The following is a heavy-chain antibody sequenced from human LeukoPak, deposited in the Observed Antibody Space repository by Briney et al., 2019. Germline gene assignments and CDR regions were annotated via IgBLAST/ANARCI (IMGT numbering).Heavy chain of an antibody. CDR1: GYTFTSYG. Sequence: ASVKVSCKASGYTFTSYGISWVRQAPGQGLEWMGWISAYSGNTNYAQKLQGRVTMTTDTSTSTAYMELRSLRSDDTAVYYCARDDGDIVVVPAAPAPNYYYYGMDVWGQGTTVTVSS. CDR3: ARDDGDIVVVPAAPAPNYYYYGMDV. J-gene: IGHJ6*02. D-gene: IGHD2-2*01. CDR2: ISAYSGNT. V-gene: IGHV1-18*01.